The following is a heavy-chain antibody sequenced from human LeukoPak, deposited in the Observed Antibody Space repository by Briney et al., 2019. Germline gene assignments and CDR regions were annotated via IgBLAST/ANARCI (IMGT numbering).Heavy chain of an antibody. J-gene: IGHJ4*02. V-gene: IGHV3-23*01. D-gene: IGHD4-17*01. CDR3: AKDDDYGDYSY. CDR1: GFTFSSYA. CDR2: ISGSGGST. Sequence: GGSLRLSCAASGFTFSSYAMSWVRQAPGEGLEWVSAISGSGGSTYYADSVKGRFTISRDNSKNTLYLQMNSLRAEDTAVYYCAKDDDYGDYSYWGQGTLVTVSS.